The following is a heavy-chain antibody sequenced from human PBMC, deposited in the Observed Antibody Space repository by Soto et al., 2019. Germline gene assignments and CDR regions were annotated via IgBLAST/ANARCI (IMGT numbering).Heavy chain of an antibody. V-gene: IGHV3-30*03. CDR2: ISDDGDKR. J-gene: IGHJ6*02. Sequence: PGWSLRLSCVGSGFTFSNYGMHWVRQPPGKGLEWVALISDDGDKRYYADSVRGRLIIPRDNSKDTLYLQMNSLGPDDTAVYYCARDSRWMAPSYYYGMDVWGQGTTVTVSS. CDR1: GFTFSNYG. D-gene: IGHD5-12*01. CDR3: ARDSRWMAPSYYYGMDV.